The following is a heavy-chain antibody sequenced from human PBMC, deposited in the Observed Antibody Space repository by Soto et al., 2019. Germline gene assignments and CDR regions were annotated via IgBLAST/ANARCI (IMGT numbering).Heavy chain of an antibody. J-gene: IGHJ6*02. Sequence: PGESLKISCKGSGYSFTSYWISWVRQMPGKGLEWMGRIDPSDSYTNYSPSFQGHVTISADKSISTAYLQWSSLKASDTAMYYCASSLRGYCISTSCRELGNYYGMDVWGQGTTVTVSS. D-gene: IGHD2-2*01. V-gene: IGHV5-10-1*01. CDR2: IDPSDSYT. CDR3: ASSLRGYCISTSCRELGNYYGMDV. CDR1: GYSFTSYW.